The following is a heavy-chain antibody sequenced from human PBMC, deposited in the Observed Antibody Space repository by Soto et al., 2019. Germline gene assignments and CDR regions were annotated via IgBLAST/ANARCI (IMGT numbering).Heavy chain of an antibody. CDR2: IHYSGRT. D-gene: IGHD1-26*01. Sequence: SETLSLTCSVSNGSISGFYWTWSRQPPGKILEWIGYIHYSGRTDYNPSLTSRATMSVDTPKNQFSLNLKSITAADTAVYYCVRVGVGIGNHFDSWGRGTLVTVSS. CDR1: NGSISGFY. V-gene: IGHV4-59*12. CDR3: VRVGVGIGNHFDS. J-gene: IGHJ4*02.